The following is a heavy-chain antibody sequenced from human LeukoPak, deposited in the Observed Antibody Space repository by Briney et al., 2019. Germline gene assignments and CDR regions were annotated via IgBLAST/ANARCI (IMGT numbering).Heavy chain of an antibody. J-gene: IGHJ4*02. CDR3: ARGPSWGYDILTV. CDR1: GFTVSSDY. CDR2: IYSGGDT. V-gene: IGHV3-53*01. Sequence: GGSLRLSCAASGFTVSSDYMSWVRQAPGKGLEWVSIIYSGGDTYYADSVKGRFTISRDNSKNTLYLQMNSLRAEDTAVYYCARGPSWGYDILTVWGQGTLVTVSS. D-gene: IGHD3-9*01.